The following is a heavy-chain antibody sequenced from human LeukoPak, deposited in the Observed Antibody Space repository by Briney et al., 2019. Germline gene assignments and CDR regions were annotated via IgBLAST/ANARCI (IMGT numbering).Heavy chain of an antibody. CDR2: IYSDNT. Sequence: PGGSLRLSCTVSGFTVSSNSMSWVRQAPGKGLEWVSFIYSDNTHYSDSVKGRFTISRDNSKNTLYLQMNSLRAEDTAVYYCARRAGAYSHPYDYWGHGTLVTVSS. CDR3: ARRAGAYSHPYDY. V-gene: IGHV3-53*01. D-gene: IGHD4/OR15-4a*01. J-gene: IGHJ4*01. CDR1: GFTVSSNS.